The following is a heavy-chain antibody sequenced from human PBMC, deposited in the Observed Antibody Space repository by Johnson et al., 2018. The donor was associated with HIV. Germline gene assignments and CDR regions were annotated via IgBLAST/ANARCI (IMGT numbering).Heavy chain of an antibody. CDR1: GFTFSSYG. D-gene: IGHD6-13*01. CDR3: ASSIAAAGAFDI. Sequence: VHLVESGGGVVQPGGSLRLSCAASGFTFSSYGMHWVRQAPGKGLEWVSVIYSGGSTYYADSVKGRFTISRDNSKNTLYLQMNSLRAEDTAVYYCASSIAAAGAFDIWGQGTMVTVSS. J-gene: IGHJ3*02. CDR2: IYSGGST. V-gene: IGHV3-NL1*01.